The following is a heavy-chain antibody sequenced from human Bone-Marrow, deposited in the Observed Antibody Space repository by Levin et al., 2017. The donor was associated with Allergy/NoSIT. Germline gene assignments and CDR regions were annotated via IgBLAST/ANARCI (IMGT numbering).Heavy chain of an antibody. V-gene: IGHV5-51*01. J-gene: IGHJ3*01. CDR3: AKLRRTEMRYDAFDV. CDR2: IYAGDSDT. D-gene: IGHD3-16*01. Sequence: GESLKISCKGSGYSFSTYWIGWVRQKPGKGLEWMGIIYAGDSDTRYSPSFQGQVTISVDKSISTAYLQWSSLKASDSGMYYCAKLRRTEMRYDAFDVWGQGTKVTVS. CDR1: GYSFSTYW.